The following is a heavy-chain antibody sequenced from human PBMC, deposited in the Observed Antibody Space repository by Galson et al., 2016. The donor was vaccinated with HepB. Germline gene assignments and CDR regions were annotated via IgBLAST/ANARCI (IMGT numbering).Heavy chain of an antibody. CDR3: ARDHPASFGGPDGFHFYGMDV. Sequence: SLRLSCAVSGITFSNYALNWVRQAPGKGLEWVSTISVVGGPTYYADSVKGRFTISRDNAKNSLYLHMDSLRVGDTAVYYCARDHPASFGGPDGFHFYGMDVWGQGTTVTVSS. CDR1: GITFSNYA. J-gene: IGHJ6*02. D-gene: IGHD2-15*01. V-gene: IGHV3-23*01. CDR2: ISVVGGPT.